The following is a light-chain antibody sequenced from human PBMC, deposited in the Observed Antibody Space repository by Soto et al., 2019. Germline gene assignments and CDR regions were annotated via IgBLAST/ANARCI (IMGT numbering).Light chain of an antibody. J-gene: IGKJ5*01. V-gene: IGKV3-20*01. CDR3: KQYGSSPIT. CDR2: GAS. Sequence: EIVLTQSPGTLSLSPGERATLSCRASQSVSSSYLAWYQQKPGQAPRLLIYGASSRATGIQDRFSGSGSGTDFTLTISRLEPEDFAVYYCKQYGSSPITFGQGTRLEFK. CDR1: QSVSSSY.